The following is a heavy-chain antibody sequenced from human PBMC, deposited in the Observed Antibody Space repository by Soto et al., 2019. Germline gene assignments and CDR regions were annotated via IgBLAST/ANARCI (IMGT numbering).Heavy chain of an antibody. V-gene: IGHV3-7*05. CDR3: AREWVAATLDC. J-gene: IGHJ4*02. Sequence: GGSLRLSCVASGFTFSSYWMSWVRQAPGKGLEWVAKIKEDGSENYYVDSVKGRFTISRDNAKNSLYLQMNSLRAEDTAVYYCAREWVAATLDCWGQGTLVTVSS. D-gene: IGHD2-15*01. CDR1: GFTFSSYW. CDR2: IKEDGSEN.